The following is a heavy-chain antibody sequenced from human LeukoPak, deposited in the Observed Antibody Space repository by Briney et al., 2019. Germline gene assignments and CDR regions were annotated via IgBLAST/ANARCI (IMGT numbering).Heavy chain of an antibody. CDR2: INPDGSEK. V-gene: IGHV3-7*01. CDR3: ARGGYSRFEN. D-gene: IGHD5-24*01. J-gene: IGHJ4*02. CDR1: GFIFSTNW. Sequence: PGGSLRLSCAASGFIFSTNWMTWARQAPGKGLEWVANINPDGSEKNYVDSVKGRFTISRDNAEKSLYLQMNSLTAEDMAVYYCARGGYSRFENWGQGTLVTVSS.